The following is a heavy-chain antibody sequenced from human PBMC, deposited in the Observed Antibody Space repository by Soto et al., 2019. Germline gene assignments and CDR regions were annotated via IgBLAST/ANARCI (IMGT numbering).Heavy chain of an antibody. J-gene: IGHJ4*02. CDR2: IYYSGST. CDR1: GGSISSGDYC. D-gene: IGHD6-13*01. V-gene: IGHV4-30-4*01. CDR3: ARRRSSSNWNY. Sequence: SETLSLTCTVSGGSISSGDYCWSWIRQPPGKGLEWIGYIYYSGSTYYNPSLKSRVTISVDTSKNQFSLKLSSVTAADTAVYYCARRRSSSNWNYWAQRTLVTVSS.